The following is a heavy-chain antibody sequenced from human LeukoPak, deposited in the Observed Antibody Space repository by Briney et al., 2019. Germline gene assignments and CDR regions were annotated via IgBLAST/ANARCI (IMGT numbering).Heavy chain of an antibody. D-gene: IGHD3-22*01. CDR1: GFTFSNAW. CDR3: ARVPHPDSSGYYYALGAFDI. J-gene: IGHJ3*02. CDR2: ISSSSSYI. Sequence: GGSLRLSCAASGFTFSNAWMSWVRQAPGKGLEWVSSISSSSSYIYYADSVKGRFTISRDNSKNTLYLQMNSLRAEDTAVYYCARVPHPDSSGYYYALGAFDIWGQGTMVTVSS. V-gene: IGHV3-21*01.